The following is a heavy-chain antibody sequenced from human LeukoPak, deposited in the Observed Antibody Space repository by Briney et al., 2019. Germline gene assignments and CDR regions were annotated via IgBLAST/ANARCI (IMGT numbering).Heavy chain of an antibody. J-gene: IGHJ6*03. CDR2: INWNGGST. CDR3: PRVKDCSSTSCYYYYYMDV. V-gene: IGHV3-20*04. CDR1: GFTFSSYG. D-gene: IGHD2-2*01. Sequence: GGSLRLSCAASGFTFSSYGMSWVRQAPGKGLEWVSGINWNGGSTGYADSVKGRFTISRDNAKNSLYLQMNSLRAEDTALYYCPRVKDCSSTSCYYYYYMDVWGKGTTVTVSS.